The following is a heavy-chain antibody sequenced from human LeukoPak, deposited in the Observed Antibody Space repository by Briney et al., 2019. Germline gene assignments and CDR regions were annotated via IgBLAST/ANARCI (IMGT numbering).Heavy chain of an antibody. CDR3: AKEKTGSGGFAH. D-gene: IGHD3-10*01. Sequence: GASVKVSCKASESTFTAYHFHWVRQAPGQGLEWMGCINLDSRDTLYKEKFQGRFIMTWDTSNTTAYIELSTLNSDDTGLFYCAKEKTGSGGFAHLGQGTLVNGSA. CDR1: ESTFTAYH. V-gene: IGHV1-2*02. CDR2: INLDSRDT. J-gene: IGHJ4*01.